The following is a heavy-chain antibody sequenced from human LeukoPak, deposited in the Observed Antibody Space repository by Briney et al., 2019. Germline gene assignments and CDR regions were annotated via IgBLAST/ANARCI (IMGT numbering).Heavy chain of an antibody. D-gene: IGHD2-15*01. Sequence: GASVKISCKASGYTFTGYYVHWVRQAPGQGLEWMGWINPNSGGTNYAQKFRGRVTMTRDTSISTAYMELSRLRSDDTAVYYCAREYCSGGSCYLEQRGVVANWFDPWGQGTLVTVSS. J-gene: IGHJ5*02. CDR1: GYTFTGYY. CDR3: AREYCSGGSCYLEQRGVVANWFDP. CDR2: INPNSGGT. V-gene: IGHV1-2*02.